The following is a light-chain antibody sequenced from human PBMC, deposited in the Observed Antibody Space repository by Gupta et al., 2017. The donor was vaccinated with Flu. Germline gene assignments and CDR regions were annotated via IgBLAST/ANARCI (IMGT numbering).Light chain of an antibody. J-gene: IGKJ2*01. Sequence: EIEMTQSPATLSVSPGGRVTLSCRASQNININLAWYQQRRGQGPRLLIHSASTRDAGIPARFIGSGYGTDLTLTISDRQSEDFALYYCQHHNCWPPHIFGQGTKLDI. V-gene: IGKV3D-15*01. CDR2: SAS. CDR3: QHHNCWPPHI. CDR1: QNININ.